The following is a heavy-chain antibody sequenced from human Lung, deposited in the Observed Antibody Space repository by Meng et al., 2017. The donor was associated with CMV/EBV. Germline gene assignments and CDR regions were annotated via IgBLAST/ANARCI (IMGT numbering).Heavy chain of an antibody. CDR2: IYHSGST. CDR1: CGSICSINV. CDR3: ASFPPPGKQWLVTDY. V-gene: IGHV4-4*02. Sequence: LQESCPRMVKPSVTPSRTCAYPCGSICSINVGSWDRQPPVKGLEWIGEIYHSGSTNYNPSLKSRFTISVDKSKNQFSLKLSSVTAADTAVYYCASFPPPGKQWLVTDYWGQGTLVTVSS. J-gene: IGHJ4*02. D-gene: IGHD6-19*01.